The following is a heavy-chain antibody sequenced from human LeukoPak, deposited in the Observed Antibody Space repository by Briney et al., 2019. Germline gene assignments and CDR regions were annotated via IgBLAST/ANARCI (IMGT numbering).Heavy chain of an antibody. J-gene: IGHJ4*02. D-gene: IGHD3-3*01. V-gene: IGHV3-11*01. Sequence: GGSLRLSCAASGFTFSDYYMSWIRQAPGKGLEWVSYISSSGSTIYYADSVKGRFTISRDNAKNSLYLQMNSLRSEDTAVYYCQTSTIWSGYEHFDYWGQGTLVTVSS. CDR3: QTSTIWSGYEHFDY. CDR1: GFTFSDYY. CDR2: ISSSGSTI.